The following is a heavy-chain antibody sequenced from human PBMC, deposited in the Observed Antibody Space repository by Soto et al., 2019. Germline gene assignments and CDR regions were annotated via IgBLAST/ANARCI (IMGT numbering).Heavy chain of an antibody. D-gene: IGHD1-26*01. CDR2: IRPGGDST. Sequence: PGGSRRLSCAASGFRFRTRAMSWVRQAPGKGLEWVASIRPGGDSTYYADSVKGRFAVSRDNSNVTLYLQMDSLRVEDTAIYYCTTHEEGAPWAGGFDSWGQGTLVTVSS. CDR3: TTHEEGAPWAGGFDS. CDR1: GFRFRTRA. J-gene: IGHJ5*01. V-gene: IGHV3-23*01.